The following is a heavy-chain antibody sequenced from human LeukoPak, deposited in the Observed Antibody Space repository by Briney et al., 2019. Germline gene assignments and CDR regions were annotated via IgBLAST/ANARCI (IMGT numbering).Heavy chain of an antibody. CDR3: ARLVRDYGDYVGYFDY. D-gene: IGHD4-17*01. CDR1: GGSISSSSYY. CDR2: IYYSGST. V-gene: IGHV4-39*01. Sequence: SETLSLTCTVSGGSISSSSYYWGWIRQPPGKGLEWIGSIYYSGSTYYNPSLKSRVTISVDTSKNQFSLKLSSVTAADTAVYYCARLVRDYGDYVGYFDYWGQGTLVTVSS. J-gene: IGHJ4*02.